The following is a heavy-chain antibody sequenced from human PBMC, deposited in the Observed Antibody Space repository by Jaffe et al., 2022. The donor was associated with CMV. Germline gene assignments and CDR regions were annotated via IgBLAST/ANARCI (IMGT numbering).Heavy chain of an antibody. V-gene: IGHV3-23*01. CDR2: ISGSGGTT. CDR3: AKDLKSVGYPPYFDN. D-gene: IGHD3-22*01. Sequence: EVQLLESGGSLVQPGGSLRLSCAASGFSFSTYAMTWVRQAPGKGLEWVSTISGSGGTTYYADSLEGRFTISRDNFKNTLSLQMNSLRVEDTAVYYCAKDLKSVGYPPYFDNWGQGTLVTVSS. J-gene: IGHJ4*02. CDR1: GFSFSTYA.